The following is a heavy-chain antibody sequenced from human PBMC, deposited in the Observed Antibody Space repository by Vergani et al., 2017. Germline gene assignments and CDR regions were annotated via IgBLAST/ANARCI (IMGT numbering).Heavy chain of an antibody. CDR1: GGSFSGYY. D-gene: IGHD4-17*01. CDR3: ARYPPYGDYLDY. V-gene: IGHV4-34*01. CDR2: INHSGST. Sequence: QVQLQQWGAGLLKPSETLSITCAVYGGSFSGYYWSWIRQPPGKGLEWIGEINHSGSTNYNPSLKSRVTISVDTSKNQFSLKLSSVTASDTAVYSCARYPPYGDYLDYWGQGTLVTVSS. J-gene: IGHJ4*02.